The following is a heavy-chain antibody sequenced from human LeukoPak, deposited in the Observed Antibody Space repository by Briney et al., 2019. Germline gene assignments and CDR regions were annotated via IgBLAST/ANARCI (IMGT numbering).Heavy chain of an antibody. Sequence: GGSLRLSCAASGFTFSNYWMTWVRQAPGKGLEWVANIKHDGSEDYYLDSVKGRFTISRDNSKNTLYLQMNSLRAEDTAVYYCARGDYGDYSFGYWGQGTLVTVSS. V-gene: IGHV3-7*01. CDR2: IKHDGSED. CDR3: ARGDYGDYSFGY. J-gene: IGHJ4*02. D-gene: IGHD4-17*01. CDR1: GFTFSNYW.